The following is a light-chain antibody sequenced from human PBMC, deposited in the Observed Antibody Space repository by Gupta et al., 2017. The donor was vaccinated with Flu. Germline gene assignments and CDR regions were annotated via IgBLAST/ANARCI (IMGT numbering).Light chain of an antibody. J-gene: IGKJ1*01. CDR2: TAS. Sequence: FPATLSASVGDRVTITCRASQSISSSLAWYQQKPGKAPKLLIYTASTLESGVPPRFSGSGSGTEFTLTISSLQPDDFATYYCKQYNAYRTFGQGTRVQIK. V-gene: IGKV1-5*03. CDR3: KQYNAYRT. CDR1: QSISSS.